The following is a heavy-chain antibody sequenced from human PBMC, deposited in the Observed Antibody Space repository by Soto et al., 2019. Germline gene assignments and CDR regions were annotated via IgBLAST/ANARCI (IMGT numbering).Heavy chain of an antibody. J-gene: IGHJ6*03. V-gene: IGHV3-11*01. CDR3: MAAAGRRKYYYYMDV. D-gene: IGHD6-13*01. CDR1: GFTFSDYY. CDR2: ISSSGSTI. Sequence: QVQLVESGGGLVKPGGSLILSCAASGFTFSDYYMSWIRQAPGKGLEWVSYISSSGSTIYYADSVKGRFTISRDNAKNSLYLQMNGLRAEDTAVYYCMAAAGRRKYYYYMDVWGKGTTVTVSS.